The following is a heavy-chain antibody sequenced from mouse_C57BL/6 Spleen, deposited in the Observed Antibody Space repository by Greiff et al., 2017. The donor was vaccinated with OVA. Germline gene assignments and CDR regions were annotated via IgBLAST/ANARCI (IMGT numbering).Heavy chain of an antibody. CDR3: AAITSVLPY. CDR2: IDPENGDT. J-gene: IGHJ2*01. V-gene: IGHV14-4*01. D-gene: IGHD1-1*01. CDR1: GFNIKDDY. Sequence: VQLQQSGAELVRPGASVKLSCTASGFNIKDDYMNWVKQRPEQGLEWIGWIDPENGDTEYDSKFQGKATITADTSSNTAYLQHSSLTSEDATVYYCAAITSVLPYWGQGTALTVSS.